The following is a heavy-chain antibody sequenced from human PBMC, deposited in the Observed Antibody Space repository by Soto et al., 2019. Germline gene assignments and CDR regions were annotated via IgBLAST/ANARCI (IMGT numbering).Heavy chain of an antibody. J-gene: IGHJ1*01. D-gene: IGHD1-26*01. Sequence: PGGSLRLSCAASGFTFSSFEMNWVRQAPGKGPEWVSYISNSGNTIYYAGSVKGRFTISRDNAKNSLYLQMNSLRAEDTAVYYCARAFSGSYYRYFQNWGQGTLVTVS. CDR2: ISNSGNTI. V-gene: IGHV3-48*03. CDR1: GFTFSSFE. CDR3: ARAFSGSYYRYFQN.